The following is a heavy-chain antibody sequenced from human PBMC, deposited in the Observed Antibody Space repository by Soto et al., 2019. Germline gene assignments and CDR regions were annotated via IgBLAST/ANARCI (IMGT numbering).Heavy chain of an antibody. CDR1: GFTFSDYY. D-gene: IGHD3-3*01. CDR3: ARTTTRDTIFRVGGYYYGMDV. J-gene: IGHJ6*02. V-gene: IGHV3-11*06. CDR2: ISSSSSYT. Sequence: PGGSLRLSCAASGFTFSDYYMSWIRQAPGKGLEWVSYISSSSSYTNYADSVKGRFTISRDNAKNSLYLQMNSLRAEDTAVYYCARTTTRDTIFRVGGYYYGMDVWGQGTTVTAP.